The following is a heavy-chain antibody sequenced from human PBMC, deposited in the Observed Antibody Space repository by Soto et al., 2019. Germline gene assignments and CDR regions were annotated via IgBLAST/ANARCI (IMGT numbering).Heavy chain of an antibody. CDR1: GYSFTNYW. Sequence: PGESLKISCKGSGYSFTNYWVGWVRQMPGKGLEWMGIIYPGDSDPRYSPSFQGQVTISADKSISTAYLQWSSLKASDTVMYYCARTFSSSSIYFDYWGQGTLVTVSS. CDR3: ARTFSSSSIYFDY. CDR2: IYPGDSDP. V-gene: IGHV5-51*01. J-gene: IGHJ4*02. D-gene: IGHD6-6*01.